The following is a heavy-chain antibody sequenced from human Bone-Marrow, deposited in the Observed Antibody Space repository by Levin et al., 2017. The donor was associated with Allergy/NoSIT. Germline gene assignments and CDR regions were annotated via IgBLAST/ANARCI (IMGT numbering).Heavy chain of an antibody. D-gene: IGHD3-10*01. J-gene: IGHJ4*02. V-gene: IGHV3-33*01. Sequence: GGSLRLSCAASGFTFSSYGMHWVRQAPGKGLEWVAVIWYDGSNKYYADSVKGRFTISRDNSKNTLYLQMNSLRAEDTAVYYCAREGGGSGSYPFFDYWGQGTLVTVSS. CDR2: IWYDGSNK. CDR3: AREGGGSGSYPFFDY. CDR1: GFTFSSYG.